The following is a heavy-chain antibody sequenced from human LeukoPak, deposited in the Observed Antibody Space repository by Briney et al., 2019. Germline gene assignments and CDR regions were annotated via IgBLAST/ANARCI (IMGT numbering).Heavy chain of an antibody. Sequence: SETLSLTCTVSGGSISSYYWSWIRQPAGKGLEWIGRIYTSGSTNYNPSLKSRVTISVDTSKNQFSLKVSSVTAADTAVYYCARTGSGRTNYYYYMDVWGKGTTVTISS. J-gene: IGHJ6*03. CDR1: GGSISSYY. CDR2: IYTSGST. CDR3: ARTGSGRTNYYYYMDV. V-gene: IGHV4-4*07. D-gene: IGHD6-19*01.